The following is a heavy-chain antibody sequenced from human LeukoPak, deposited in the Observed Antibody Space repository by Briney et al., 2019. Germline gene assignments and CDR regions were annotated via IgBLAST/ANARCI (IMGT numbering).Heavy chain of an antibody. CDR3: PRGLRANYGSGSYSLYYYYYMDV. J-gene: IGHJ6*03. Sequence: ASLKVSCKASGYTFTGYYVHWVRQAPGQGREWRGWINPNSVGANYAQKFQGRVTMTRDTSISTAYMELSRLRSDDTAVYYCPRGLRANYGSGSYSLYYYYYMDVWGKGTTATVSS. V-gene: IGHV1-2*02. CDR2: INPNSVGA. CDR1: GYTFTGYY. D-gene: IGHD3-10*01.